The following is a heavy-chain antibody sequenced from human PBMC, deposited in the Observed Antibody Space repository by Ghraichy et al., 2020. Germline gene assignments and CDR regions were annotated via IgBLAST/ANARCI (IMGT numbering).Heavy chain of an antibody. CDR2: ISSNGGST. CDR1: GFTFSSYA. D-gene: IGHD1-1*01. J-gene: IGHJ6*02. CDR3: ARAQTGTANNYYYYGMDV. V-gene: IGHV3-64*01. Sequence: GESLNISCAASGFTFSSYAMHWVRQAPGKGLEYVSVISSNGGSTYYANSVKGRFTISRDNSKNTLYLQMDSLRAEDMAVYYCARAQTGTANNYYYYGMDVWGQGTTVTVSS.